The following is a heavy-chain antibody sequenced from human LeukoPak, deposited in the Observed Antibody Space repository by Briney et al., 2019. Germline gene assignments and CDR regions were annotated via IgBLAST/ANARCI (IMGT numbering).Heavy chain of an antibody. V-gene: IGHV4-31*03. CDR2: IYYSGNNRGST. Sequence: SETLSLTCSVSGGSISRGAYYWSWIRQHPGKGLEWIGYIYYSGNNRGSTFYNPSLKSRLSISVDTSKNQFSLKLDSVTAADTAVFYCARGLVRDSGPFDRFDIWGQGTMVTVSS. CDR1: GGSISRGAYY. CDR3: ARGLVRDSGPFDRFDI. J-gene: IGHJ3*02. D-gene: IGHD2-21*01.